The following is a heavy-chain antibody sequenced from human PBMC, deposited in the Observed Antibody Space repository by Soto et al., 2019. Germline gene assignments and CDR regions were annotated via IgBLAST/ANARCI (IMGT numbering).Heavy chain of an antibody. CDR2: ISPKSGSA. D-gene: IGHD2-15*01. CDR1: GYTFTDYY. CDR3: APGPSYCPAYGMDV. Sequence: GASVKVSCKASGYTFTDYYIHWVRQAPGQGLEWMGWISPKSGSANFAQKFQGRVSMTRDTSITTAYMELRRLKSDDTAVYYCAPGPSYCPAYGMDVWGQGTTVTVS. J-gene: IGHJ6*02. V-gene: IGHV1-2*02.